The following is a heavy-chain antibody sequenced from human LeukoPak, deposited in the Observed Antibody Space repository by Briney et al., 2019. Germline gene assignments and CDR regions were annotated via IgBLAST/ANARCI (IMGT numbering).Heavy chain of an antibody. CDR3: AKSAQYTYYDFWSGYNYYYGMDV. CDR1: GFTFSSYA. D-gene: IGHD3-3*01. J-gene: IGHJ6*02. Sequence: GGSLRLSCAASGFTFSSYAMSWVRQAPGKGLEWVSAISGSGGSTYYADSVKGRFTISRDNSKNTLYLQMNSLRAEDTAVYYCAKSAQYTYYDFWSGYNYYYGMDVWGQGTTVTVSS. CDR2: ISGSGGST. V-gene: IGHV3-23*01.